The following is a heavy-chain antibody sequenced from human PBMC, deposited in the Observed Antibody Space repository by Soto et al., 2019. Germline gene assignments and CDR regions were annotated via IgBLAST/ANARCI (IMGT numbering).Heavy chain of an antibody. V-gene: IGHV4-39*01. Sequence: SETLALACAVSGGSVSSSRYDWGWIRQPPGKGLEWIGSIYYSGSTYYNPSLKSRVTISVDTSKNQFSLKLSSVTAADTAVYYCARGIAVAGINYGMDVWGQGTTVTVSS. D-gene: IGHD6-19*01. CDR3: ARGIAVAGINYGMDV. CDR1: GGSVSSSRYD. CDR2: IYYSGST. J-gene: IGHJ6*02.